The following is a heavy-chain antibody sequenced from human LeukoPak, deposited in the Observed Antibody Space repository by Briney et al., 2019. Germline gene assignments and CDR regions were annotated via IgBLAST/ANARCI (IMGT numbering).Heavy chain of an antibody. CDR1: GFTFSSYS. Sequence: GGSLRLSCAASGFTFSSYSMNWVRQAPGKGLEWVLSISSSSSYIYYADSVKGRFTISRDNAKNSLYLQMNSLRAEDTAVYYCARSGEATIAELDYWGQGTLVTVSS. J-gene: IGHJ4*02. CDR2: ISSSSSYI. CDR3: ARSGEATIAELDY. D-gene: IGHD5-12*01. V-gene: IGHV3-21*01.